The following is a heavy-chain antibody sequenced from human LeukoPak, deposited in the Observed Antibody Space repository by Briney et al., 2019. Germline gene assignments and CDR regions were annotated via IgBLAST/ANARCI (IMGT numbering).Heavy chain of an antibody. D-gene: IGHD1-26*01. V-gene: IGHV1-2*02. CDR2: INPNSGGT. J-gene: IGHJ4*02. CDR3: ARDIDVGATPFDY. Sequence: WASVKVSCKASGYTFTGYYMHWVRQAPGQGLEWMGWINPNSGGTNYAQKFQGRVTMTRDTSISTAYMELSRLRSDDTAVYYCARDIDVGATPFDYWGQGTLVTVSS. CDR1: GYTFTGYY.